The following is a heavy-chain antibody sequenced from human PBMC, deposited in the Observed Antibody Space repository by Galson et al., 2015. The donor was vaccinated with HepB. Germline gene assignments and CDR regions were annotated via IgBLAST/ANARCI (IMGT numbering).Heavy chain of an antibody. D-gene: IGHD3-3*01. CDR1: GFSFSSFG. CDR3: AKDLEYIAWSSKFDS. Sequence: SLRLSCAASGFSFSSFGMHWVRQAPGKGLEWVAFIRYDETDKYYVDSVKGRFTISRDNSKNTLYLQMNSLKAEDTAVYYCAKDLEYIAWSSKFDSWGQGTLVTVSS. CDR2: IRYDETDK. V-gene: IGHV3-30*02. J-gene: IGHJ4*02.